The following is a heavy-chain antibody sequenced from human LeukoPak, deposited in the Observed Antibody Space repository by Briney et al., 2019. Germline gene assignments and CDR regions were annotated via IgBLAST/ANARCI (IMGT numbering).Heavy chain of an antibody. D-gene: IGHD6-13*01. CDR3: ARFSSWYKDEYFQH. J-gene: IGHJ1*01. CDR1: GGTFSSYA. CDR2: IIPIFGTA. V-gene: IGHV1-69*06. Sequence: SVKVSCKASGGTFSSYAISWVRQAPGQGLEWMGRIIPIFGTANYAQKFQGGVTITADKSTSTAYMELSSLRSEDTAVYYCARFSSWYKDEYFQHWGQGTLVTVSS.